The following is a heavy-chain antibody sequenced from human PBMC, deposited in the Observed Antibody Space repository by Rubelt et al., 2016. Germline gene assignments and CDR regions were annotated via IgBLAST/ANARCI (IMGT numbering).Heavy chain of an antibody. CDR3: AKVRRPGMVASSTFDI. CDR2: IDPNSGAT. D-gene: IGHD3-3*01. J-gene: IGHJ3*02. V-gene: IGHV1-2*06. CDR1: GYTFTGYY. Sequence: QLVQSAAEVKEPGASVKVSCKASGYTFTGYYIHWMRQAPGQGLEWMGRIDPNSGATNYTQIFQGRVTMTRDTPVRTAYMDLGSLTSGDTAIYFCAKVRRPGMVASSTFDIWGQGTMVTVSS.